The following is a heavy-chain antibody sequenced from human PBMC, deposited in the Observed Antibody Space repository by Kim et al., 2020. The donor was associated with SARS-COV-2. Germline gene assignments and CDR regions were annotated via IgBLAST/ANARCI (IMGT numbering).Heavy chain of an antibody. V-gene: IGHV1-18*01. J-gene: IGHJ6*02. Sequence: ASVKVSCKASGYTFTSYGISWVRQAPGQGLEWMGWISAYNGNTNYAQKLQGRVTMTTDTSTSTAYMELRSLRSDDTAVYYCARGSIWFGELFVPQSYGMDVWGQGTTVTVSS. CDR3: ARGSIWFGELFVPQSYGMDV. CDR2: ISAYNGNT. CDR1: GYTFTSYG. D-gene: IGHD3-10*01.